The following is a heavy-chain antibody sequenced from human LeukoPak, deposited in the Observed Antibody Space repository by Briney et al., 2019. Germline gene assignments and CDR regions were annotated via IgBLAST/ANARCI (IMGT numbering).Heavy chain of an antibody. CDR3: ARTQSQSGSYRYYFGY. J-gene: IGHJ4*02. V-gene: IGHV4-61*08. D-gene: IGHD1-26*01. CDR1: GASVGSAGYY. CDR2: IYYISNT. Sequence: SETLSLTCTGSGASVGSAGYYWSWIRQPPGGGLEWIGYIYYISNTNYNPSLKSRVTMSVDPSKNQFSLKLNSVTAADTAVYYCARTQSQSGSYRYYFGYWGQGTLVTVSS.